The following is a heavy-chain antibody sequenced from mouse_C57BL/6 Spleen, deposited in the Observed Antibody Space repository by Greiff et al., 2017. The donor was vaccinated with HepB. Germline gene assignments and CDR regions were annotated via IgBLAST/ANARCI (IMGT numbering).Heavy chain of an antibody. CDR2: IRNKANNHAT. CDR3: TRGYYYGSSGYFDV. CDR1: GFTFSDAW. V-gene: IGHV6-6*01. D-gene: IGHD1-1*01. Sequence: EVQLQESGGGLVQPGGSMKLSCAASGFTFSDAWMDWVRQSPEKGLEWVAEIRNKANNHATYYAESVKGRFTISRDDSKSSVYLQMNSLRAEDTGIYYCTRGYYYGSSGYFDVWGTGTTVTVSS. J-gene: IGHJ1*03.